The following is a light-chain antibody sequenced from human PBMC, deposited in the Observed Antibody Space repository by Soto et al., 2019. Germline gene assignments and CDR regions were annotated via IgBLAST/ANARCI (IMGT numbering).Light chain of an antibody. CDR1: SSNIETNT. Sequence: QSVLTQPPSASGTPGQRVTISCSGSSSNIETNTVSWFQQLPRTAPKLLIYSNNQRPSGVPDRFSGSKSGTSASLAISGLQSEDEANSYCAAWDDSLNGPHYVFGTGTKVTVL. J-gene: IGLJ1*01. CDR2: SNN. CDR3: AAWDDSLNGPHYV. V-gene: IGLV1-44*01.